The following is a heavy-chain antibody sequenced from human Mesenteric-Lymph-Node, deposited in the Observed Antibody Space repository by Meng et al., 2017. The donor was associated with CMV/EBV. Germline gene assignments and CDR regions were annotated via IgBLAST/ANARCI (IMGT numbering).Heavy chain of an antibody. V-gene: IGHV4-59*01. D-gene: IGHD3-22*01. J-gene: IGHJ4*02. CDR3: ARGGGYYYDY. Sequence: SETLSLTCTVSGGSISTFYWSWIRQSPTKGLEWIGYTYSSGSTTYNPSLKSRFAISVDTSKNQFSLDMSSVTAADTAAYYCARGGGYYYDYWGQGTLVTVSS. CDR2: TYSSGST. CDR1: GGSISTFY.